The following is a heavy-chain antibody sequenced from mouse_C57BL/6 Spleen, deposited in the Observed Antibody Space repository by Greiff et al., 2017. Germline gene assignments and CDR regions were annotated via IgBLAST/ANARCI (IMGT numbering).Heavy chain of an antibody. J-gene: IGHJ4*01. CDR1: GYTFTSYG. V-gene: IGHV1-81*01. Sequence: QVQLQQSGAELARPGASVKLSCKASGYTFTSYGIRWVKQRTGQGLEWIGEIYPRSGNTYYNAKFKGKATLTADKSSSTAYMELRSLTSEDSAVYFCARCDYDAVYYAMDYWGQGTSLTVSS. CDR2: IYPRSGNT. D-gene: IGHD2-4*01. CDR3: ARCDYDAVYYAMDY.